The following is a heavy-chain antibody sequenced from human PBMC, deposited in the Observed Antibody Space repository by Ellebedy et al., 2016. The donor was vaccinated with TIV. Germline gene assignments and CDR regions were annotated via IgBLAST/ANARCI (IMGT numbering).Heavy chain of an antibody. Sequence: MPSETLSLTCTVSGDSISSYYWSWIRQPPGKGLEWIGYIYYSGSTNYNPSLKSRVTISVDTSKNQFSLKLSSVTAADTAVYYCARVSGPKTLSSLLPDYWGQGTLVTVSS. CDR1: GDSISSYY. V-gene: IGHV4-59*08. CDR3: ARVSGPKTLSSLLPDY. D-gene: IGHD6-13*01. J-gene: IGHJ4*02. CDR2: IYYSGST.